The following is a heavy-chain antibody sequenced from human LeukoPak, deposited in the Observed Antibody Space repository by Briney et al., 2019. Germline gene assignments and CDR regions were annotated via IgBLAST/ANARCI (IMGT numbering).Heavy chain of an antibody. J-gene: IGHJ5*02. CDR3: ARVNPLYGPGPNNWFDP. CDR1: GGSISSYY. D-gene: IGHD3-10*01. CDR2: IYYSGST. V-gene: IGHV4-59*01. Sequence: PSETLSLTCTVSGGSISSYYWSWIRQPPGKGLEWIGYIYYSGSTNYNPSLKSRVTISVDTSKNQFSLKLSSVTAADTAVYYCARVNPLYGPGPNNWFDPWGQGTLVTVSS.